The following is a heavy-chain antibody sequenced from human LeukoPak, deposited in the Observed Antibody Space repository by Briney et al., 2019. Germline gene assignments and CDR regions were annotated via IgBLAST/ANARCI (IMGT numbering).Heavy chain of an antibody. D-gene: IGHD2-15*01. CDR2: INPNSGGT. CDR3: AGGVVVAATPFDY. Sequence: ASAKVSCKASGYTFTGYYMHWVRQAPGQGLEWMGWINPNSGGTNYAQKFQGRVTMTRDTSISTAYMELSRLRSDDTAVYYCAGGVVVAATPFDYWGQGTLVTVSS. CDR1: GYTFTGYY. V-gene: IGHV1-2*02. J-gene: IGHJ4*02.